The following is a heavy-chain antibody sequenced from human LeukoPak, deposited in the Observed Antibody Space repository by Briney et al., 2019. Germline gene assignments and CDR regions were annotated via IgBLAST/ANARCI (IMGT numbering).Heavy chain of an antibody. CDR3: ARGIAAAGDY. CDR1: GGSISSYY. CDR2: IYYSGST. V-gene: IGHV4-59*08. Sequence: SETLSLTCTVSGGSISSYYWSWIRQPPGRGLEWIGYIYYSGSTNYNPSLKSRVTISVDTSKNQFSLKLSSVTAADTAVYYCARGIAAAGDYWGQGTLVTVSS. D-gene: IGHD6-13*01. J-gene: IGHJ4*02.